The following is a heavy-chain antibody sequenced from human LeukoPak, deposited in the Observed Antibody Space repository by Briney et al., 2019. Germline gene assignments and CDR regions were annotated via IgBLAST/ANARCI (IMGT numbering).Heavy chain of an antibody. J-gene: IGHJ6*04. CDR2: IHYSGSA. V-gene: IGHV4-59*12. Sequence: SSETLSLTCTVSGDSISGYYWSWIRQPPGKGLEWIGYIHYSGSATYNPSLKSRVIISVDMSKNQISLRLSSVTAADTAMYYCGRAPPGTMDVWGKGTSVTVSS. CDR1: GDSISGYY. CDR3: GRAPPGTMDV.